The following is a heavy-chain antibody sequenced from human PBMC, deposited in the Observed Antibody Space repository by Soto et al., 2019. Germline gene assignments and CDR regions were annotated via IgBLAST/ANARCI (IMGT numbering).Heavy chain of an antibody. D-gene: IGHD6-6*01. V-gene: IGHV4-34*01. CDR3: ARGEQLVRGGFDY. CDR1: GGSFSGYY. CDR2: IYHSGST. J-gene: IGHJ4*02. Sequence: KASETLSLTCAVYGGSFSGYYWSWIRQPPGKGLEWIGSIYHSGSTYYNPSLKSRVTISVDTSKNQFSLKLSSVTAADTAVYYCARGEQLVRGGFDYWGQGTLVTVSS.